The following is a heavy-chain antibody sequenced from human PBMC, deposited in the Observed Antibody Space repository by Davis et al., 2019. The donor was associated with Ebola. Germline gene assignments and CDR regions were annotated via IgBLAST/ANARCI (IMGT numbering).Heavy chain of an antibody. CDR2: IYYSGST. CDR1: GGSISSYY. Sequence: PSETLSLTCTVSGGSISSYYWSWIRQPPGKGLEWIGYIYYSGSTNYNPSLKSRVTISVDTSKNQFSLKLSSVTAADTAVYYCAREGGGYDGVDYWGQGTLVTVSS. V-gene: IGHV4-59*12. CDR3: AREGGGYDGVDY. J-gene: IGHJ4*02. D-gene: IGHD5-12*01.